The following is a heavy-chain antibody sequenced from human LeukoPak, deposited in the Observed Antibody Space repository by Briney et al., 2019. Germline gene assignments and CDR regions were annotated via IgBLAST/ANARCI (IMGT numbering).Heavy chain of an antibody. V-gene: IGHV4-34*01. J-gene: IGHJ4*02. CDR2: INHSGST. D-gene: IGHD2-2*01. Sequence: SETLSLTCAVYGGSFSGYYWSWIRQPPGKGLEWIGEINHSGSTNYNPSLKSRVTISVDTSKNQFSLKLSSVTAADTAVYYCARQAVVPAARDDYWGQGTLVTVSS. CDR3: ARQAVVPAARDDY. CDR1: GGSFSGYY.